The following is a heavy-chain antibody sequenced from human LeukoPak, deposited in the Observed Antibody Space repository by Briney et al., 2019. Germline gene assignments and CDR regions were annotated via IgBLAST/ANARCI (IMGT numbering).Heavy chain of an antibody. CDR1: GFTFSGYG. V-gene: IGHV3-33*01. D-gene: IGHD2-8*01. CDR3: ARDACSNGVCHSTYGIDV. CDR2: IWYNGSNK. Sequence: SGGSLRLSCAGSGFTFSGYGIHWVRQAPGKGLEWVAIIWYNGSNKYYVDSVKGRFTISRDNSKNTVYLQMNSFRAEDAAVYYCARDACSNGVCHSTYGIDVWGQGTTVTVS. J-gene: IGHJ6*02.